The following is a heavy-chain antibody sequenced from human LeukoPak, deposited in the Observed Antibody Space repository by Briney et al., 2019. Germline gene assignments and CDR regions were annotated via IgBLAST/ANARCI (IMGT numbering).Heavy chain of an antibody. D-gene: IGHD6-13*01. CDR1: GFTFSSYA. CDR3: ASYSSSSYDNWFDP. CDR2: ISGSGGST. V-gene: IGHV3-23*01. Sequence: GGSLRLSCAASGFTFSSYAMSWVRQAPGKGLEWVSAISGSGGSTYYADSVKGRFTISRDNSKNTLYLQMNSLRAEDTAVYYCASYSSSSYDNWFDPWGQGTLVTVSS. J-gene: IGHJ5*02.